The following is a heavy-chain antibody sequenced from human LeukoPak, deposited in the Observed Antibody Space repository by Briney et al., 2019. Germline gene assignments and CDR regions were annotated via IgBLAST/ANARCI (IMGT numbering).Heavy chain of an antibody. Sequence: GGSLRLSCAASGFTFSDYYMGWICQAPGKGLEWVSYISSSGNTIHYADSVKGRFTISRDNSKNTLYLQMNSLRAEDTAVYYCAKIFGGNYYYYYMDVWGKGTTVTVSS. CDR1: GFTFSDYY. CDR3: AKIFGGNYYYYYMDV. J-gene: IGHJ6*03. CDR2: ISSSGNTI. V-gene: IGHV3-11*01. D-gene: IGHD2-15*01.